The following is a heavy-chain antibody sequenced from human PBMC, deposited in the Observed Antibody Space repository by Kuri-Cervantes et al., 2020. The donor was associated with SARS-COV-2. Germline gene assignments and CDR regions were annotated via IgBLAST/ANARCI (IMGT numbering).Heavy chain of an antibody. CDR3: AKVKSPFWSDYSHYYMDV. D-gene: IGHD3-3*01. Sequence: GGSLRLSCAASGFIFSRYSMNWVRQAPGKGLEWVSYISSSSSTIYYIDSVKGRFTISRDNAKNSLYLQMNSLRAEDTAVYYCAKVKSPFWSDYSHYYMDVWGKGTTVTVSS. CDR2: ISSSSSTI. V-gene: IGHV3-48*01. J-gene: IGHJ6*03. CDR1: GFIFSRYS.